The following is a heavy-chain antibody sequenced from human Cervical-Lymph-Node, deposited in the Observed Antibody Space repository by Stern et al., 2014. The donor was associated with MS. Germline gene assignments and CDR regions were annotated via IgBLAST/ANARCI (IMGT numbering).Heavy chain of an antibody. CDR3: AKGGSGSYLD. CDR1: GFVFRRYA. D-gene: IGHD1-26*01. Sequence: VQLVESGGGVVPPGRSLRLSCAASGFVFRRYALHWVRQAPGKGLAWVALISYEGRDKYYTDSVKGRFTVSRDNSNNTVDLEMNSLRLEDTAVYYCAKGGSGSYLDWGQGSLVTVSS. V-gene: IGHV3-30*04. CDR2: ISYEGRDK. J-gene: IGHJ4*02.